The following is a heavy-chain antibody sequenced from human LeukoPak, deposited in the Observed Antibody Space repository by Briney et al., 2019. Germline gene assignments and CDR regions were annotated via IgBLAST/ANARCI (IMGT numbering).Heavy chain of an antibody. Sequence: PGGSLRLSCAASGFTFSSYAMSWVRQAPGKGLGWVSAISGSGGSTYYADSVKGRFTISRDNSKNTLYLQMNSLRAEDTAVYYCAKVKIRIFDWLSLFDYWGQGTLVTVSS. J-gene: IGHJ4*02. CDR2: ISGSGGST. D-gene: IGHD3-9*01. CDR1: GFTFSSYA. CDR3: AKVKIRIFDWLSLFDY. V-gene: IGHV3-23*01.